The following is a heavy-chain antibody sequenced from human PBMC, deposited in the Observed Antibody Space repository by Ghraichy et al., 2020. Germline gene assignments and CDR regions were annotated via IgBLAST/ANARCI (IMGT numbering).Heavy chain of an antibody. J-gene: IGHJ4*02. CDR3: ARSLEGDSSSPFDY. V-gene: IGHV1-2*02. Sequence: ASVKVSCKASGYTFTGYYMHWVRQAPGQGLEWMGWINPNSGGTNYAQKFQGRVTMTRDTSISTAYMELSRLRSDDTAVYYCARSLEGDSSSPFDYWGQGTLVTVSS. CDR2: INPNSGGT. CDR1: GYTFTGYY. D-gene: IGHD6-6*01.